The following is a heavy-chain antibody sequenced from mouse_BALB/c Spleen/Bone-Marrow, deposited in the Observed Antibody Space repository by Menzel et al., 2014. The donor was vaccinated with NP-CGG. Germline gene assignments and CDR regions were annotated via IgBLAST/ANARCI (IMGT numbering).Heavy chain of an antibody. V-gene: IGHV1-9*01. J-gene: IGHJ2*01. D-gene: IGHD1-2*01. Sequence: VQLQQSGAELMKPGASVKISCKATGYTFSSYWIEWVKQRPGHGLEWIGEILPGNGNTNSNEKFKGKATFTADTSSNTAYMQLSSLTSEDSAVYFCARVPHSLLRPYYFYYWGRGTTRTVSS. CDR2: ILPGNGNT. CDR3: ARVPHSLLRPYYFYY. CDR1: GYTFSSYW.